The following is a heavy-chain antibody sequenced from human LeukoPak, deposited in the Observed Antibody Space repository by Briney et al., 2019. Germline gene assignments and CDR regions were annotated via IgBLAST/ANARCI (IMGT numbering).Heavy chain of an antibody. J-gene: IGHJ5*02. V-gene: IGHV1-18*01. D-gene: IGHD4-17*01. CDR2: ISTKAGDS. CDR1: GGTFSSYA. Sequence: ASVKVSCKASGGTFSSYAISWVRQTPGQGLEWMGRISTKAGDSVYAQKLQGRVTMTTDTSTSTAYLELRSLSSDDTAVYYCARTMTTLPTHGELDLWGQGTQVTVSS. CDR3: ARTMTTLPTHGELDL.